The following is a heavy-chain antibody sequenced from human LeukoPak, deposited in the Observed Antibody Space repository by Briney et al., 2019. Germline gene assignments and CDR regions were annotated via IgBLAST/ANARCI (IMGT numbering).Heavy chain of an antibody. CDR2: INPDGTTT. J-gene: IGHJ4*02. V-gene: IGHV3-74*01. Sequence: GGSLRLSCAASGFTFSTYWMHWVRQAPGKGLVWVSRINPDGTTTSYADSVKGRFTISGDNAKNSLYLQMNSLRAEDTAVYYCARDSLPYSSSWSPFDYWGQGTLVTVSS. CDR3: ARDSLPYSSSWSPFDY. CDR1: GFTFSTYW. D-gene: IGHD6-13*01.